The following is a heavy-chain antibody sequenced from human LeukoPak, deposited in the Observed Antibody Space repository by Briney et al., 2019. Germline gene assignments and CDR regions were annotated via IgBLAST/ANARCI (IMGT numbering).Heavy chain of an antibody. Sequence: PGGSLRLSCAASGLAFSAYKMHWVRQAPRKGLVWVSRISTDGYTTDYADFVQGRSTASRDNTKNTWSLEMNSLRAEDTAVYYCVVGGSPGYWGQGTLVTVSS. CDR3: VVGGSPGY. V-gene: IGHV3-74*01. CDR2: ISTDGYTT. D-gene: IGHD2-15*01. CDR1: GLAFSAYK. J-gene: IGHJ4*02.